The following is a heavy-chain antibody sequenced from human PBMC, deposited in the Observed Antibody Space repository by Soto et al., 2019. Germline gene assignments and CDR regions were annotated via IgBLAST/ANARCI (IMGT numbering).Heavy chain of an antibody. CDR2: INHSGST. Sequence: KPSETLSLTCAVYGGSFSGYYWSWIRQPPGKGLEWIGEINHSGSTNYNPSLKSRVTISVDTSKNQFSLKLSSVTAADTAVYYFARGRYDYDILTGYYMWFDPWGQGTLVTVSS. CDR1: GGSFSGYY. V-gene: IGHV4-34*01. J-gene: IGHJ5*02. CDR3: ARGRYDYDILTGYYMWFDP. D-gene: IGHD3-9*01.